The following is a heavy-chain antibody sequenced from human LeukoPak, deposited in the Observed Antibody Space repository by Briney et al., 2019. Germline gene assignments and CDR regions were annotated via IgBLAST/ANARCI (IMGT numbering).Heavy chain of an antibody. CDR2: IHPGFLNI. V-gene: IGHV1-46*01. CDR1: GFTFSNYY. J-gene: IGHJ4*02. Sequence: ASVKVSCKTSGFTFSNYYVHWVRLAPGPGLEWLGNIHPGFLNIYYGQKFQGRVTMTRDTSTSTVYMELSSLTSDDTAVHYCAREAPGTYYFDYWGQGTLVTVSS. CDR3: AREAPGTYYFDY.